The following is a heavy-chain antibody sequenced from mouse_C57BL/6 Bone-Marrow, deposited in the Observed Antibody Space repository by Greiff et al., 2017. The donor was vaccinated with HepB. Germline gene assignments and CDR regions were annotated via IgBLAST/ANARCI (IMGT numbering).Heavy chain of an antibody. J-gene: IGHJ2*01. CDR3: ARRGKTGTRFDY. V-gene: IGHV1-59*01. CDR1: GYTFTSYW. Sequence: VQLQQPGAELVRPGTSVKLSCKASGYTFTSYWMHWVKQRPGQGLEWIGVIDPSDSYTNYNQKFKGKATLTVDTSSSTAYMQLSSLTSEDSAVYYCARRGKTGTRFDYWGQGTTLTVSS. D-gene: IGHD4-1*01. CDR2: IDPSDSYT.